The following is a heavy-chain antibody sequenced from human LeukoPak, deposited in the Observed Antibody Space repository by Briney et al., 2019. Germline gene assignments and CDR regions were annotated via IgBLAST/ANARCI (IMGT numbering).Heavy chain of an antibody. CDR1: RFTFSSYA. V-gene: IGHV3-23*01. J-gene: IGHJ6*02. CDR3: AKDYHCSSTSCGPANYYGMDV. D-gene: IGHD2-2*01. CDR2: ISGSGGST. Sequence: GGSLRLSCAASRFTFSSYAMSWVRQAPGKGLEWVSAISGSGGSTYYADSVKGRFTTSRDNSKNTLYLQMNSLRAEDTAVYYCAKDYHCSSTSCGPANYYGMDVWGQGTTVTVSS.